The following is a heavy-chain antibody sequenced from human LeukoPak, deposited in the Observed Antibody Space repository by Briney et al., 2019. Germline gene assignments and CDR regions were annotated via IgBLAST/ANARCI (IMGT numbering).Heavy chain of an antibody. V-gene: IGHV3-30*04. CDR1: GFSFSSSS. D-gene: IGHD5-12*01. Sequence: GGSLRLSCAASGFSFSSSSMHWVRQTPGKGLEWVELISFDGSNRYSADSVKGRFTISRDNSKNTLYLQMNSLRIEDTAVYYCARPIVGYDYFDSWGQGTLVTVSS. J-gene: IGHJ4*02. CDR2: ISFDGSNR. CDR3: ARPIVGYDYFDS.